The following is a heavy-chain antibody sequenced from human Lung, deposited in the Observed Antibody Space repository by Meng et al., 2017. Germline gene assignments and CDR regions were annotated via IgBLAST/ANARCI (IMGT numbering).Heavy chain of an antibody. CDR2: INDSGST. J-gene: IGHJ4*02. CDR1: GGSLSVYY. Sequence: QVQLAAGGGTLLKSSETLSHTFGVSGGSLSVYYGSWIRQPPGKGLEWIGDINDSGSTNYNPSLESRATISVDTSQNNLSLKLSSVTAADSAVYYCARGPTTMAHDFDYWGQGTLVTVSS. D-gene: IGHD4-11*01. V-gene: IGHV4-34*01. CDR3: ARGPTTMAHDFDY.